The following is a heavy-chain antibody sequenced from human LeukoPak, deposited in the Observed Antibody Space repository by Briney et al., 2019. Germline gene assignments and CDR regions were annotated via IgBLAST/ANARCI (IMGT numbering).Heavy chain of an antibody. CDR1: GYSFISQY. CDR3: AREYGSGGDYYFDY. V-gene: IGHV1-46*01. Sequence: GASVKVSCKASGYSFISQYMHWVRQAPGQGLEWMGIINPRGGSTSYAQKFQGRVTMTRDTPTSTVYMELSSLRSEDTAAYYCAREYGSGGDYYFDYWGQGTLVTVSS. D-gene: IGHD4-17*01. J-gene: IGHJ4*02. CDR2: INPRGGST.